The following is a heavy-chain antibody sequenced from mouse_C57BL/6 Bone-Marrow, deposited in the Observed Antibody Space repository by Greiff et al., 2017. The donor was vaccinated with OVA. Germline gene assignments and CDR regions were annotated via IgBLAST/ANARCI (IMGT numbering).Heavy chain of an antibody. D-gene: IGHD1-1*01. CDR2: ISGGGGNT. Sequence: SGGGLVKPGGSLKLSCAASGFTFSSYTMSWVRQTPEKRLEWVATISGGGGNTYYPDSVKGRFTISRDNAKNTLYLQLSSLRSEDTALYYCARHDYYGSLFDDWGQGTTLTVSS. V-gene: IGHV5-9*01. CDR3: ARHDYYGSLFDD. CDR1: GFTFSSYT. J-gene: IGHJ2*01.